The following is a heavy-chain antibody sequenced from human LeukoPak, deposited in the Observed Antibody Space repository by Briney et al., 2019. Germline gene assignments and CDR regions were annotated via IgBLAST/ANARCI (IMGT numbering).Heavy chain of an antibody. V-gene: IGHV3-23*01. CDR1: GFTFSSYD. CDR3: AKDGGSYTGYFDY. J-gene: IGHJ4*02. CDR2: ISRSGGIT. D-gene: IGHD1-26*01. Sequence: SGGSLRLSCAASGFTFSSYDMNWVRQAPGKGLEWVSAISRSGGITYYADSVKGRFTISRDNSNNTLYLQMNSLRADDTAVYYCAKDGGSYTGYFDYWGQGTLVTVSS.